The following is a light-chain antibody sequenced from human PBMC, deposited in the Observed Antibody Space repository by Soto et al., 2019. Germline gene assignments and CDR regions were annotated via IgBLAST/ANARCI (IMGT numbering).Light chain of an antibody. CDR3: QHYNNWIAS. CDR1: QSVSSSY. J-gene: IGKJ4*01. V-gene: IGKV3-15*01. CDR2: GAS. Sequence: EIVLTQSPVTLSLSPGERATLSCRASQSVSSSYLAWYQQKPGQAPRLLIYGASTRATGIPVRFSGSGSGTEFTLTISSLQSEDFAVYYCQHYNNWIASFGGGTKVDIK.